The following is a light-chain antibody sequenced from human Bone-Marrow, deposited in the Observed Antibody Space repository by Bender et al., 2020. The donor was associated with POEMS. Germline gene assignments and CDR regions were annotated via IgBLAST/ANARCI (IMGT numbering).Light chain of an antibody. CDR3: SSYAGDYILI. Sequence: QSALTQPASVSGSPGQSITISCSGTNSDIGAYNLVSWYQQHPDRAPKCLIYEDNKRPSGVSSRFYGSKSGLTASLTISGLQAEDEADYYCSSYAGDYILIFGGGTKLTVI. J-gene: IGLJ2*01. CDR2: EDN. V-gene: IGLV2-23*01. CDR1: NSDIGAYNL.